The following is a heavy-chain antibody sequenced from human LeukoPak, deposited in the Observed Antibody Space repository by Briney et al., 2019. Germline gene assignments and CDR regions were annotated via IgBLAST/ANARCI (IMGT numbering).Heavy chain of an antibody. CDR1: GFTFSSYW. V-gene: IGHV3-7*03. J-gene: IGHJ6*04. D-gene: IGHD6-13*01. CDR3: ARGKNSSWYRYYYYYGMDV. Sequence: PGGSLRLSCAASGFTFSSYWMSWVRQAPGKRLEWVANIKQDGSEKYYVDSVKGRFTISRDNAKNSLYLQMNSLRAEDTAVYYCARGKNSSWYRYYYYYGMDVWGKGTTVTVSS. CDR2: IKQDGSEK.